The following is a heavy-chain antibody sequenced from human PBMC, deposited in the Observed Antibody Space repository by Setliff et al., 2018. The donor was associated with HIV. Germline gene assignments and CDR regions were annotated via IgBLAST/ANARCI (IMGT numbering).Heavy chain of an antibody. D-gene: IGHD1-26*01. V-gene: IGHV4-61*02. CDR1: NGSISSGNYC. CDR3: AIGGVHMATNFDF. Sequence: PSETLSLTCTVSNGSISSGNYCWSWIRQPAGKGLEWIGRIYTSGSTNYNPSLKSRVTISVDTSKNQFSLKLNSVTAADTAVYYCAIGGVHMATNFDFWGQGTLVTVSS. J-gene: IGHJ4*02. CDR2: IYTSGST.